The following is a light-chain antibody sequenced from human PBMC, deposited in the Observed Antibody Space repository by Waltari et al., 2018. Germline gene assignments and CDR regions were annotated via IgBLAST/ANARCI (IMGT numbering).Light chain of an antibody. J-gene: IGLJ3*02. CDR2: DVN. CDR3: SSYTSSNTWV. Sequence: QSALTQPASVSGSPGQPITISCTGGSTDVGGYDYVSWFQQPPGTAPQLLINDVNIRPSGISARFSGSKSGNTASLTISGLQADDESDYHCSSYTSSNTWVFGGGTRLTVL. V-gene: IGLV2-14*03. CDR1: STDVGGYDY.